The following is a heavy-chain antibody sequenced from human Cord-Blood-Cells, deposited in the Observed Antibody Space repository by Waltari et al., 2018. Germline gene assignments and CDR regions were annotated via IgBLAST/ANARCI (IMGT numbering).Heavy chain of an antibody. CDR1: GFTVSSNY. D-gene: IGHD6-13*01. Sequence: EVQLVESGGGLVQPGGSLSLSCAASGFTVSSNYMSWFRQAPGKGLEWVSVIYSGGSTYYADSVKGRFTISRHNSKNTLYLQMNSLRAEDTAVYYCARDRRAAGTAFDIWGQGTMVTVSS. CDR2: IYSGGST. V-gene: IGHV3-53*04. J-gene: IGHJ3*02. CDR3: ARDRRAAGTAFDI.